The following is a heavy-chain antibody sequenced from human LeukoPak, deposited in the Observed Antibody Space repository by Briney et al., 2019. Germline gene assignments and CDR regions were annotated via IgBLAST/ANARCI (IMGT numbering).Heavy chain of an antibody. D-gene: IGHD4-11*01. CDR3: ARQNNYPYYFDS. J-gene: IGHJ4*02. CDR1: GYSFTSYW. Sequence: GESLKISCKGSGYSFTSYWIAWVRQLPGKGLEWMGIIYPGDSDTRYSPSFQSQVTISADKSISTAYLQWSSLKASGTAMYYCARQNNYPYYFDSWGQGTLVTVSS. CDR2: IYPGDSDT. V-gene: IGHV5-51*01.